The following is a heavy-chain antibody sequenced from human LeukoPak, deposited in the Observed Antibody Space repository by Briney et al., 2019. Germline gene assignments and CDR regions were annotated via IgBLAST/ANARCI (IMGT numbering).Heavy chain of an antibody. J-gene: IGHJ5*02. CDR3: AGYGSSSWYWFDP. CDR2: ISGSGGST. Sequence: GGSLRLSCAASGFTFSSYAMSWVRQAPGKGLEWVSAISGSGGSTYYADSVKGRFTISRDNSKNTLYLQMNSPRAEDTAVYYCAGYGSSSWYWFDPWGQGTLVTVSS. V-gene: IGHV3-23*01. CDR1: GFTFSSYA. D-gene: IGHD6-13*01.